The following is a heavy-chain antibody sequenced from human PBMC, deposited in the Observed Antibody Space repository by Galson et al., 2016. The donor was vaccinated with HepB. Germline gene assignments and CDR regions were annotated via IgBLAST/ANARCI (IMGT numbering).Heavy chain of an antibody. CDR2: VTYDGSDK. J-gene: IGHJ1*01. CDR3: AQSKPYSSSWYKGPEYLHH. D-gene: IGHD6-13*01. Sequence: SLRLSCAASGFIFSDYGLHWVRQAPGKGLEWVAVVTYDGSDKQYADSVRGRFTISRDNSKNTLYLQVNSLRTEDTAVYYCAQSKPYSSSWYKGPEYLHHWGQGTLVTVSS. V-gene: IGHV3-30*18. CDR1: GFIFSDYG.